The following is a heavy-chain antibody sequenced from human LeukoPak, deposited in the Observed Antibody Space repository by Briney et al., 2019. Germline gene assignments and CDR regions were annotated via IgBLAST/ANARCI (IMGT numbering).Heavy chain of an antibody. CDR1: RFTFSGHW. J-gene: IGHJ4*02. V-gene: IGHV3-74*03. CDR2: INERGTDS. Sequence: GGSLRLSCTASRFTFSGHWIHWVRQPPGMGLVWVSRINERGTDSMYAESVKGRFTISRDNAKNTVYLQMNSLRAEDTAVYYCVRDETLWTLDWWGQGTLVSVSS. CDR3: VRDETLWTLDW. D-gene: IGHD1-1*01.